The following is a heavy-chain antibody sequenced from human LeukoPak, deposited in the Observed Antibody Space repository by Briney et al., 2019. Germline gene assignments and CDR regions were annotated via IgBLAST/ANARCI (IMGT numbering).Heavy chain of an antibody. CDR1: GFTFSSYA. CDR3: AKDPVDYYDSSGYFDY. V-gene: IGHV3-23*01. J-gene: IGHJ4*02. D-gene: IGHD3-22*01. CDR2: ISGSGGST. Sequence: PGGSLRLSCAASGFTFSSYAMSWVRQAPGKGLEWVSAISGSGGSTYYADSVKGRFTISRDNSKNMLYLQMNSLRAEDTAVYYCAKDPVDYYDSSGYFDYWGQGTLVTVSP.